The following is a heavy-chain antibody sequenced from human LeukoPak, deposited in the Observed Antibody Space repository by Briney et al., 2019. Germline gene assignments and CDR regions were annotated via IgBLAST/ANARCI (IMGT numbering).Heavy chain of an antibody. CDR3: ARDLYVDTAMVCGY. J-gene: IGHJ4*02. Sequence: SSVKVSCKASGSTFTSYYMHWVRQAPGQGLEWVGIINPSGGSTSYAQKFQGRVTMTRDTSTSTVYMELSSLRSEDTAVYNCARDLYVDTAMVCGYWGQGTLVTVSS. CDR2: INPSGGST. D-gene: IGHD5-18*01. CDR1: GSTFTSYY. V-gene: IGHV1-46*01.